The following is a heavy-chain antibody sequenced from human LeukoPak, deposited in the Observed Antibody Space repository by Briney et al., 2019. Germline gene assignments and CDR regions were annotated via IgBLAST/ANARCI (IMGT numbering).Heavy chain of an antibody. CDR2: ISGSGGST. CDR3: AKSVTAVAGIGNDWFDP. Sequence: GGSLRLSCAASGFTVSSNYMSWVRQARGQGLEWVSAISGSGGSTYYADSVKGRFTISRDNSKNTLYLQMNSLRAEDTAVYYCAKSVTAVAGIGNDWFDPWGQGTLVTVSS. J-gene: IGHJ5*02. CDR1: GFTVSSNY. D-gene: IGHD6-19*01. V-gene: IGHV3-23*01.